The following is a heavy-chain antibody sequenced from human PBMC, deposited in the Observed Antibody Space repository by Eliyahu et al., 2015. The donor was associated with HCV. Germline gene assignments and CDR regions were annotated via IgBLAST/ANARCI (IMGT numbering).Heavy chain of an antibody. Sequence: EVQLVESGGGLVKPGGSLRLSCAASGFXFXXYSMNWVRQAPGKGLEWVSSISSSSSYIYYADSVKGRFTISRDNAKNSLYLQMNSLRAEDTAVYYCARDRAYYDSSGYYRMTRDFDYWGQGTLVTVSS. D-gene: IGHD3-22*01. V-gene: IGHV3-21*01. J-gene: IGHJ4*02. CDR3: ARDRAYYDSSGYYRMTRDFDY. CDR2: ISSSSSYI. CDR1: GFXFXXYS.